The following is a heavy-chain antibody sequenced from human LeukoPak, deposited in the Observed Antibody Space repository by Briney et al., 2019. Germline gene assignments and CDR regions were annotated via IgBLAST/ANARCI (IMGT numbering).Heavy chain of an antibody. CDR2: TYHGGTT. Sequence: SETLSRTCTVSGYSISSGYLWGWIRQPPGKGLEWIGSTYHGGTTYSNPSLKSRVIISEDTSKNQFSLKLSSVTAADTAVYYCARGSGDWTYYFDYWGQGTLVTVSS. CDR1: GYSISSGYL. D-gene: IGHD2-21*02. J-gene: IGHJ4*02. V-gene: IGHV4-38-2*02. CDR3: ARGSGDWTYYFDY.